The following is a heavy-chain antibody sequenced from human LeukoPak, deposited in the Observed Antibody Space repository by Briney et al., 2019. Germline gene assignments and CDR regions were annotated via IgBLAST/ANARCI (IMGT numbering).Heavy chain of an antibody. CDR3: ARSIMDEGDWAYYFDY. CDR2: ISAYNGNT. J-gene: IGHJ4*02. CDR1: GDTFTTHA. V-gene: IGHV1-18*01. D-gene: IGHD2-21*01. Sequence: ASVKVSCKVSGDTFTTHAVSWVRQAPGQGLEWMGWISAYNGNTNYAQKLQGRVTMTTDTSTSTAYMELRSLRSDDTAVYYCARSIMDEGDWAYYFDYWGQGTLVTVSS.